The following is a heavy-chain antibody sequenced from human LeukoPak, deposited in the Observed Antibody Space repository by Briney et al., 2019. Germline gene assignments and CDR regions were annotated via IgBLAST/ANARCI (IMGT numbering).Heavy chain of an antibody. CDR1: GYTFTSYA. D-gene: IGHD3-22*01. Sequence: ASVKVSCKASGYTFTSYAINWVRQAPGQGLEWMGWINPKTGKPTYAQSFTGRFVFSLDTSVSTAYLQISSLKAEDTAVYYCARARSYDSSGYYGTAVPNWFDPWGQGTLVTVSS. V-gene: IGHV7-4-1*02. J-gene: IGHJ5*02. CDR3: ARARSYDSSGYYGTAVPNWFDP. CDR2: INPKTGKP.